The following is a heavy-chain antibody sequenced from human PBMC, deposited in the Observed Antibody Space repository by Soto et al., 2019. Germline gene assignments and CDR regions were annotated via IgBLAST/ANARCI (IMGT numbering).Heavy chain of an antibody. Sequence: GSSLRLSCAPHNFPLGRYAMRCVRQATWEGLEWVSAISGSGGSTYYADSVKGRFTISRDNSKNTLYLQMNSLRAEDTAVYYCAKDDYSSGWYFVSSDYYYYGMDVWGQGT. V-gene: IGHV3-23*01. J-gene: IGHJ6*02. CDR3: AKDDYSSGWYFVSSDYYYYGMDV. D-gene: IGHD6-19*01. CDR2: ISGSGGST. CDR1: NFPLGRYA.